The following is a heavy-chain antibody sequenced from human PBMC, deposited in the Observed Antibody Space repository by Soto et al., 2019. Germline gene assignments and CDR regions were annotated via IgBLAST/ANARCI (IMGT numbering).Heavy chain of an antibody. D-gene: IGHD3-3*01. Sequence: QVQLVQSGAEVKKPGASVKVSCKASGYTFSTYGFSWVRQAPGQGLEWMGWIGAYNDDTNYAQNFQGRVTMTTDTSTTTSYMELRNLRSDDTAVYFCARDWRGAEGFDHWGQGTLVTVSS. J-gene: IGHJ4*02. V-gene: IGHV1-18*01. CDR3: ARDWRGAEGFDH. CDR1: GYTFSTYG. CDR2: IGAYNDDT.